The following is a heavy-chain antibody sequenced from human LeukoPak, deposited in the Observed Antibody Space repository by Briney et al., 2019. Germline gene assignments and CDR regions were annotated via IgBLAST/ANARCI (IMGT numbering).Heavy chain of an antibody. CDR3: ARDSTLRNY. CDR2: IKYDGSET. CDR1: GLTFSSYW. D-gene: IGHD3-16*01. V-gene: IGHV3-7*04. J-gene: IGHJ4*02. Sequence: PGGSLRLSSAASGLTFSSYWMTWVRQAPGKGLEWVATIKYDGSETYYVDSVRGRFSISRDNAKNSLYLQMNSLRAEDTAVYYCARDSTLRNYWGQGTLVTVSS.